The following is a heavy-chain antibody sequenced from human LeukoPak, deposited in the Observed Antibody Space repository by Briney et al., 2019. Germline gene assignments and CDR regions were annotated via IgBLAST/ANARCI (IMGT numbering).Heavy chain of an antibody. J-gene: IGHJ4*02. CDR3: AREGPIAVAEY. D-gene: IGHD6-19*01. V-gene: IGHV1-46*01. CDR2: INPSGGST. CDR1: GYTFTSYY. Sequence: ASVKVSCKASGYTFTSYYMHWVRQAPGQGLEWMGIINPSGGSTSYAQKFQGRVTMTRNTSISTAYMELSSLRSEDTAVYYCAREGPIAVAEYWGQGALVTVSS.